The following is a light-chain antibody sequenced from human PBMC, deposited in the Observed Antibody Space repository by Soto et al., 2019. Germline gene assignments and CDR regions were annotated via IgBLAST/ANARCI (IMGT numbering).Light chain of an antibody. CDR1: QNVYNN. J-gene: IGKJ4*01. CDR2: DAS. CDR3: QQCINWPLT. V-gene: IGKV3-15*01. Sequence: EIVMTQSPATLSVSPGEGATLSCKASQNVYNNLAWYQQRPGQPPRLLIYDASTRATGISGRVSGSGYGTEFTLTIISLQSEDLAVYFCQQCINWPLTFGGGTKVEIK.